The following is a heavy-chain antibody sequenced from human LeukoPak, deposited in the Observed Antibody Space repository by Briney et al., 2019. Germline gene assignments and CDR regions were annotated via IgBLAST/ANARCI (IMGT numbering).Heavy chain of an antibody. CDR3: ARDRASLAVGDSRTSDY. D-gene: IGHD6-19*01. CDR2: ISAYNYNT. V-gene: IGHV1-18*01. CDR1: GYIFTDYG. J-gene: IGHJ4*02. Sequence: ASVKVSCKTSGYIFTDYGVTWVQQAPGQGLEWMGWISAYNYNTNYAQKFHDRVTLTIDTSTSTANMELGRLRFDDTAVYYCARDRASLAVGDSRTSDYWGQGTLVTVSS.